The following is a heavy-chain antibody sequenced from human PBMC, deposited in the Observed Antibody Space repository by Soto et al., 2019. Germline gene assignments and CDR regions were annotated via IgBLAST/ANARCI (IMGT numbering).Heavy chain of an antibody. Sequence: GASVKVSCKASGGTFSSYAISWVRHAPGQGLEWMGGIIPICGTANYAQKFQGRVTITADESTSTAYMELSSLRSEDTAVYYCARVSLEWLLSVGAFDIWGPAPRVTVSS. J-gene: IGHJ3*02. CDR3: ARVSLEWLLSVGAFDI. D-gene: IGHD3-3*01. CDR1: GGTFSSYA. V-gene: IGHV1-69*13. CDR2: IIPICGTA.